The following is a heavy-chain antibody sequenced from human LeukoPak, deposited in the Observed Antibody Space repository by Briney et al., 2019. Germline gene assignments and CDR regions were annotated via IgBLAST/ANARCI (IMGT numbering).Heavy chain of an antibody. CDR1: GFTFSSYG. V-gene: IGHV3-30*18. Sequence: GGSVRLSCAASGFTFSSYGMHWVRQAPGKGLEGAAVISYDGCNKYYADSVKGRFTISRDNSKNTLYLQMNSLRAEDTAVYYCAKLAYYYGSGGDYFDYWGQGTLVTVSS. CDR2: ISYDGCNK. CDR3: AKLAYYYGSGGDYFDY. D-gene: IGHD3-10*01. J-gene: IGHJ4*02.